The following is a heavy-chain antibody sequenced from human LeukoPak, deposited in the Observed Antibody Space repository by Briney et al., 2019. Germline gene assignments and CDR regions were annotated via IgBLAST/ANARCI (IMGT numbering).Heavy chain of an antibody. D-gene: IGHD3-22*01. V-gene: IGHV1-18*01. J-gene: IGHJ4*02. CDR1: GYTFTSYG. CDR3: ASTGDSSGYYFDY. Sequence: ASVKVSCKASGYTFTSYGISWVRQAPGQGLEWMGWISAYNGNTNYAQKLQGRVTMTTDTSTSTVYMELSSLRSEDTAVYYCASTGDSSGYYFDYWGQGTLVTVSS. CDR2: ISAYNGNT.